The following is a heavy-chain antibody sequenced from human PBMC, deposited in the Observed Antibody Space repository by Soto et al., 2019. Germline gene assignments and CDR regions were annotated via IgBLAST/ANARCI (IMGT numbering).Heavy chain of an antibody. CDR3: ARTTDMDV. D-gene: IGHD1-1*01. Sequence: GGSLRLSCAASGFNFINYWMTWVRQAPGKGLEWVANIKYDGSEKYYVDSVKGRFTISRDNAKNSVFLGMNSLRSEDTALYYCARTTDMDVWGQGTTVTVSS. CDR1: GFNFINYW. V-gene: IGHV3-7*01. J-gene: IGHJ6*02. CDR2: IKYDGSEK.